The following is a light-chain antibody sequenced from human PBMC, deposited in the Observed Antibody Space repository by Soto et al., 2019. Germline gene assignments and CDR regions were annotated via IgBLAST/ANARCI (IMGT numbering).Light chain of an antibody. V-gene: IGLV2-14*01. Sequence: QSVLTQPASVSGSPGQSITISCTGTGSDVGAYNYVSWYQQHAGKAPKLMIYDVSNRPSGVSNRFSGSESGNTASLTISGRQADDEADYYCSSYTTSSHVVFGGGTQLTVL. CDR3: SSYTTSSHVV. CDR2: DVS. CDR1: GSDVGAYNY. J-gene: IGLJ2*01.